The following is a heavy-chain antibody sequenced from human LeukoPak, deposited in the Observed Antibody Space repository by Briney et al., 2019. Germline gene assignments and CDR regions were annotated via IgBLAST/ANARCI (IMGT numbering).Heavy chain of an antibody. CDR1: GFTFSDYY. CDR3: ARDFRDRSMPIDF. J-gene: IGHJ4*02. Sequence: GGSLRLSCAASGFTFSDYYMSWMRQAPGKGLEWLSYISSNAISTHYADSVKGRSTISRDNAKNSLYLQMNSLRGEDTAVYYCARDFRDRSMPIDFWGQGTLVTVSS. V-gene: IGHV3-11*01. CDR2: ISSNAIST. D-gene: IGHD2/OR15-2a*01.